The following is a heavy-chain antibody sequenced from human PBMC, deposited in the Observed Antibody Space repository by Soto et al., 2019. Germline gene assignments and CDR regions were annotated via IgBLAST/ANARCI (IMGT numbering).Heavy chain of an antibody. D-gene: IGHD4-17*01. CDR1: GFTFSTYH. CDR3: AKILSVTTNYGHGMDV. J-gene: IGHJ6*02. CDR2: ISGRDNRV. V-gene: IGHV3-23*01. Sequence: DEQLLESGGGLVQPGGSLRLSCAASGFTFSTYHMVWVRQAPGQGLESVASISGRDNRVFYADSVKGRFTVSRDNSKNTLDLQMNSLRVEDSAVYYCAKILSVTTNYGHGMDVWGQGTTVTVSS.